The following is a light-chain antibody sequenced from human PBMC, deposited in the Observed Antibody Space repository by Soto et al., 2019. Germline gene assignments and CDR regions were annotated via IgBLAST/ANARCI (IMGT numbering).Light chain of an antibody. CDR1: SSDVGGYNY. Sequence: QSVLTQPPSASGSPGQSVTISCTGTSSDVGGYNYVSWYQQHPGKAPKLMISEVSKRPPGVPDRFSGSKSGNTASLTVSGLQAEDEADYYCSSFAGNNNVVFGGGTKLTVL. J-gene: IGLJ2*01. CDR3: SSFAGNNNVV. V-gene: IGLV2-8*01. CDR2: EVS.